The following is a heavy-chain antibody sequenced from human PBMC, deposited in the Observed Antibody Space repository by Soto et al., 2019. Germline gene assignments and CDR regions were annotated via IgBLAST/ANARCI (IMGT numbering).Heavy chain of an antibody. J-gene: IGHJ4*02. CDR3: AKRSSSSTFDY. V-gene: IGHV3-23*01. D-gene: IGHD6-6*01. CDR1: GFTFSSYA. CDR2: ISGSDDST. Sequence: GESLKISCAASGFTFSSYAMSWVRQAPGKGLEWVSVISGSDDSTYYADSVKGRFTISRDNSKNTLYLQMNSLGAEDTAVYYCAKRSSSSTFDYWGQGTLVTAPQ.